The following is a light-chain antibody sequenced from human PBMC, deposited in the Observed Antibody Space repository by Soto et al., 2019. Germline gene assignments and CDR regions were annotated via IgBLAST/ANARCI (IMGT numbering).Light chain of an antibody. CDR1: QSVSNNY. CDR2: GAS. Sequence: EIVLTQSPGTLSLSPGERATLSCRASQSVSNNYLAWYQQKPGQAPRLLIYGASNRATGIPARVSGSGSGTDFRLTISSLEPEDFAVYYCQQYGSSGTFGQGTKV. J-gene: IGKJ1*01. V-gene: IGKV3-20*01. CDR3: QQYGSSGT.